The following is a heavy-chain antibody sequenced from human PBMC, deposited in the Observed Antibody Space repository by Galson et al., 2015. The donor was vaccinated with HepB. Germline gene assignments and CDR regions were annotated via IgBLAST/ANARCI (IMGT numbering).Heavy chain of an antibody. CDR3: ARDRGDYGENFDY. CDR1: GFTFSSYA. Sequence: SLRLSCAASGFTFSSYAMHWVRQAPGKGLEWVAVISYDGSNKYYADSVKGRFTISRDNSKNTLYLQMNSLRAEDTAVYYCARDRGDYGENFDYWGQGTLVTVSS. J-gene: IGHJ4*02. CDR2: ISYDGSNK. V-gene: IGHV3-30-3*01. D-gene: IGHD4-17*01.